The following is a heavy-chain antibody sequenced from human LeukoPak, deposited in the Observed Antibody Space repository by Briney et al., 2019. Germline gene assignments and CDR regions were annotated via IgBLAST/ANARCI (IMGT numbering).Heavy chain of an antibody. CDR2: IKPDGSEQ. Sequence: GGSLRLSCAASGFTFSTYYMSWVRQAPGKGLEWVATIKPDGSEQYYLDSVKGRFTISRDNARDSLYLQMNSLRDDDTSVYYCARDASALYWGRGTPVTVSS. CDR1: GFTFSTYY. D-gene: IGHD6-19*01. CDR3: ARDASALY. V-gene: IGHV3-7*01. J-gene: IGHJ4*02.